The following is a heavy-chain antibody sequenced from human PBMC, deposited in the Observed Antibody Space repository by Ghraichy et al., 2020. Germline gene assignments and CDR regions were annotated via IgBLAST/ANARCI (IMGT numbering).Heavy chain of an antibody. D-gene: IGHD1-26*01. Sequence: SETLSLTCNVSGASITNFYWTWIRQPPGKGLEWIGYILHSGITDYNPSLKSRLTMSVDTSKKQFSLSLRSVTASDTAVYYCARLGSGSFYYYYYYMDVWGKGTTVTVSS. J-gene: IGHJ6*03. CDR3: ARLGSGSFYYYYYYMDV. V-gene: IGHV4-59*08. CDR1: GASITNFY. CDR2: ILHSGIT.